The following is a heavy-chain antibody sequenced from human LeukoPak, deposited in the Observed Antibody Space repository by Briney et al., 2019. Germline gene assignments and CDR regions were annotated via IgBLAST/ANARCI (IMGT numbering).Heavy chain of an antibody. D-gene: IGHD3-22*01. CDR1: GGSFSGYY. CDR2: INHSGST. Sequence: SETLSLTCAVYGGSFSGYYWNWIRQPPGKGLEWIGEINHSGSTNYNPSLKSRVTISVDTSKNQFSLKLSSVTAADTAVYYCARWVGNYYDSSGYSSRMDYWGQGTLVTVSS. CDR3: ARWVGNYYDSSGYSSRMDY. J-gene: IGHJ4*02. V-gene: IGHV4-34*01.